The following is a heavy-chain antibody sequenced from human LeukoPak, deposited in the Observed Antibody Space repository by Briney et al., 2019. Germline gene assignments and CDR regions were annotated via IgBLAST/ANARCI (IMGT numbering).Heavy chain of an antibody. V-gene: IGHV3-74*01. CDR2: IRGDGSMT. D-gene: IGHD6-25*01. J-gene: IGHJ4*02. CDR1: EFTFSAYW. CDR3: ARENLAAAADY. Sequence: GGSLRLSCAASEFTFSAYWMHWVRQAPGKGLVWVSRIRGDGSMTNYADSVKGRFPISRDNAKNTLYLQMNSPRLEDTAVYYCARENLAAAADYWGQGTVVTVSS.